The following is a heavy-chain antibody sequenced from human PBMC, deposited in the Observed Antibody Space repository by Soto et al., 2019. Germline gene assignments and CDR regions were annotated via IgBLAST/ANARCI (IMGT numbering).Heavy chain of an antibody. CDR3: ARQEANDFWSGYSNAFDI. Sequence: QLQLQESGPGLVKPSETLSLTCTVSGGSISSSSYYWGWIRQPPGKGLEWIGSIYYSGSTYYNPSLTSRVTTSVATSKNQFSLKLSSVTAADTAVYYCARQEANDFWSGYSNAFDIWGQGTMVTVSS. V-gene: IGHV4-39*01. CDR1: GGSISSSSYY. CDR2: IYYSGST. J-gene: IGHJ3*02. D-gene: IGHD3-3*01.